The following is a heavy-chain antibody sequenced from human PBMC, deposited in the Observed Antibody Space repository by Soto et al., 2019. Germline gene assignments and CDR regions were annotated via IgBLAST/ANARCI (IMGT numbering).Heavy chain of an antibody. V-gene: IGHV4-34*01. Sequence: SQTLSLTCAVYGGSFSGYYWSWIRQPPGKGLKWIGEINHSGSTNYNPSLKSQVTISVDTSKNQFSLKLSSVTAADTAVYYCARVFRRGGYVAFDIWGQGTMVTVSS. CDR1: GGSFSGYY. J-gene: IGHJ3*02. CDR3: ARVFRRGGYVAFDI. CDR2: INHSGST. D-gene: IGHD5-12*01.